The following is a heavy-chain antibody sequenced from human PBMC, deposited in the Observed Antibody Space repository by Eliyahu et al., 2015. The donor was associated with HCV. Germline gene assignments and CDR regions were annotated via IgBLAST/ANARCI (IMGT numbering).Heavy chain of an antibody. CDR2: ISAYNGNT. V-gene: IGHV1-18*01. D-gene: IGHD3-16*02. J-gene: IGHJ4*02. CDR1: GYTFTSYG. CDR3: ARATAGANTYDYVWGSYRGLDY. Sequence: QVQLVQSGAEVKKPGASVKVSCKASGYTFTSYGISWVRQAPGQGLEWMGWISAYNGNTNYAQKLQGRVTMTTDTSTSTAYMELRSLRSDDTAVYYCARATAGANTYDYVWGSYRGLDYWGQGTLVTVSS.